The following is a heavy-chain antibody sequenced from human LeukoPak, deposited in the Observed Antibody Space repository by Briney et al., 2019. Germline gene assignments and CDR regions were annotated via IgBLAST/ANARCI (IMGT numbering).Heavy chain of an antibody. CDR3: ARGHDYSNQFDY. Sequence: ASVKVSCKVSGYTFTSYDINWVRQATGQGLEWMGWMNPNSGNTGYAQKFQGRVTMTRNTSISTAYMELSSLRSEDTAVYYCARGHDYSNQFDYWGQGTLVTVSS. J-gene: IGHJ4*02. V-gene: IGHV1-8*01. D-gene: IGHD4-11*01. CDR1: GYTFTSYD. CDR2: MNPNSGNT.